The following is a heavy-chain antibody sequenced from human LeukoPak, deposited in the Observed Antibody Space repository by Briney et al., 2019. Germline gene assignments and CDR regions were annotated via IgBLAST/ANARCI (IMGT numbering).Heavy chain of an antibody. Sequence: PGGSLRLSCAASGFSFSNSGMHWVRQAPGKGLEWVAVISHDGSNKYYADSVKGRFTISRDNSKNTLYLQLNSLRAEDTAVYYCVKQGVYYYDSSGSYFDYWGQGTLVTVSS. D-gene: IGHD3-22*01. CDR2: ISHDGSNK. J-gene: IGHJ4*02. V-gene: IGHV3-30*18. CDR3: VKQGVYYYDSSGSYFDY. CDR1: GFSFSNSG.